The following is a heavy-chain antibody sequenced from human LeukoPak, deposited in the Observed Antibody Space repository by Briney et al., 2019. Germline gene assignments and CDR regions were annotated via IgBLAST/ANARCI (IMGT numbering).Heavy chain of an antibody. CDR3: ARDTFHPGLIDS. Sequence: GGSLRLSCAGSGFTFSNYNMNWVRQAPGKGLEWVSSISSNGLFMTYADSLKGRLTISRDNARNSVNLQMHSLRAEDSAVYYCARDTFHPGLIDSWGQGTLVTVSS. CDR1: GFTFSNYN. V-gene: IGHV3-21*01. D-gene: IGHD2-21*01. J-gene: IGHJ4*02. CDR2: ISSNGLFM.